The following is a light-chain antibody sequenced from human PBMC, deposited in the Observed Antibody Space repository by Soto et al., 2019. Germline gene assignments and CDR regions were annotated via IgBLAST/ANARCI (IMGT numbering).Light chain of an antibody. CDR3: QQYHNSPLT. CDR1: QTVGTY. CDR2: GAS. V-gene: IGKV3-20*01. Sequence: TVLTQSPGTLSLSPGERATLSCRASQTVGTYLAWYQQKPGQAPRLLVFGASSRATGVPDRFSGSGSGTDFTLTISGLEPEDFALYYCQQYHNSPLTFGQGPKVDIK. J-gene: IGKJ1*01.